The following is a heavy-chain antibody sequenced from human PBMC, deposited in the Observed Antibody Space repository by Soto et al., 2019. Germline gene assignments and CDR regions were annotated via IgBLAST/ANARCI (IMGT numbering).Heavy chain of an antibody. CDR3: ARPSYEEVVPAAMLYYYYYGMDV. V-gene: IGHV1-18*01. J-gene: IGHJ6*02. D-gene: IGHD2-2*01. CDR1: GYTFTSYG. CDR2: ISAYNGNT. Sequence: ASVKVSCKASGYTFTSYGISWVRQAPGQGLEWMGWISAYNGNTNYAQKLQGRVTMTTDTSTSTAYMELRSLRSDDTAVYYCARPSYEEVVPAAMLYYYYYGMDVWGQGTTVTVSS.